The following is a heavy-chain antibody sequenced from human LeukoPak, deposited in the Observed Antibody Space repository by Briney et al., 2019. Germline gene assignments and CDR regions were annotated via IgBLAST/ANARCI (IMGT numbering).Heavy chain of an antibody. V-gene: IGHV1-3*01. CDR3: ARIGRFRGTIFDY. CDR2: INVGYGNT. J-gene: IGHJ4*02. Sequence: ASVKVSCKASGYTFTTYALHWVRQAPGQRLEWMGWINVGYGNTKYSQKFQGRVTITRDTSASTAYMELSSLRSEDSAVYYCARIGRFRGTIFDYWGQGTLVTVSS. D-gene: IGHD3-10*01. CDR1: GYTFTTYA.